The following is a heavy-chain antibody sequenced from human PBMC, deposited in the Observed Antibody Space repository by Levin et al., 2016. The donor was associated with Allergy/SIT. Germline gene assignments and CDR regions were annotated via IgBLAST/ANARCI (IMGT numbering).Heavy chain of an antibody. J-gene: IGHJ4*02. V-gene: IGHV1-3*01. CDR3: ARGEGWVASGYDY. Sequence: WVRQAPGQRLEWMGWINAGYGNTKYSQKFQGRVTLTRDTSATTAYMELSSLKSQDTAVYYCARGEGWVASGYDYWGPGTLVTVSS. D-gene: IGHD3-10*01. CDR2: INAGYGNT.